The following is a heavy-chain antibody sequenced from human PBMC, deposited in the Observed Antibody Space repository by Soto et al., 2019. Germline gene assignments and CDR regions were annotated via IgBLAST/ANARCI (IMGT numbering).Heavy chain of an antibody. D-gene: IGHD2-2*01. V-gene: IGHV3-33*01. CDR3: AREGDVDQLPRLQSAFDI. CDR1: GFTFSSYG. J-gene: IGHJ3*02. CDR2: IWYDGSNK. Sequence: GGSLRLSCAASGFTFSSYGMHWVRQAPGKGLEWVAVIWYDGSNKYYADSVKGRFTISRDNSKNTLYLQMNSLRAEDTAVYYCAREGDVDQLPRLQSAFDIWGQGTMVTVSS.